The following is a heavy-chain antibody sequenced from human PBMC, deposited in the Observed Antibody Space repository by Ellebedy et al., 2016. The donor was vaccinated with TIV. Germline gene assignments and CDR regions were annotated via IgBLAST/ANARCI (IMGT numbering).Heavy chain of an antibody. CDR1: GYTFTTYD. CDR3: ARVINPKGAGTLRWLDP. D-gene: IGHD3-10*01. Sequence: ASSVKVSCKTSGYTFTTYDINWVRQAPGHGLEWMGVFVPTLATADYAQKFQGRVTITADENMSTAYMELSSLRSEDTAVYYCARVINPKGAGTLRWLDPWGQGTLVTVSS. CDR2: FVPTLATA. V-gene: IGHV1-69*13. J-gene: IGHJ5*02.